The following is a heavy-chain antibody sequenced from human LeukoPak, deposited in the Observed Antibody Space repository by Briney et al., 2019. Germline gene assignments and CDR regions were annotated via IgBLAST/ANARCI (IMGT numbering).Heavy chain of an antibody. J-gene: IGHJ5*02. CDR2: IYYSGST. CDR3: ARHGNWGPGDWFDP. CDR1: GDSINSNSYF. Sequence: SETLSLTCTVSGDSINSNSYFWGWIRQPPGKGLEWIGSIYYSGSTNYNPSLKSRVTISVDTSKNQFSLKLSSVTAADTAVYYCARHGNWGPGDWFDPWGQGTLVTVSS. D-gene: IGHD7-27*01. V-gene: IGHV4-39*07.